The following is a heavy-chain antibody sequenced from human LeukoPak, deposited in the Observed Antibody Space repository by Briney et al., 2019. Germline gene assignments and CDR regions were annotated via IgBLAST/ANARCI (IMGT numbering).Heavy chain of an antibody. CDR3: ARLRFAGTMIANDY. J-gene: IGHJ4*02. Sequence: ASVTVSFTASGGTFSSYAISWVRQAPGQGLEWMGGIIPIFGTANYAQKFQGRVTITADESTSTAYMELSSLRSEDTAVYYCARLRFAGTMIANDYWGQGTLVTVSS. V-gene: IGHV1-69*01. CDR2: IIPIFGTA. D-gene: IGHD3-22*01. CDR1: GGTFSSYA.